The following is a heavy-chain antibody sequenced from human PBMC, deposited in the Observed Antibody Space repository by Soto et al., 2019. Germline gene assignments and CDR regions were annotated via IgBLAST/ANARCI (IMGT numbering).Heavy chain of an antibody. D-gene: IGHD5-12*01. Sequence: EVQVVESGGGLIQPGGSLGLSCAVSGFTVTINYRSWVRQAPGKGLEWVSVIYSGGTIYYADSVKGRFTISRDTSKNTLYLQMNSLRGEDTAVYYCHGYGYWGQGTLVTVSS. CDR1: GFTVTINY. CDR2: IYSGGTI. CDR3: HGYGY. V-gene: IGHV3-53*01. J-gene: IGHJ4*02.